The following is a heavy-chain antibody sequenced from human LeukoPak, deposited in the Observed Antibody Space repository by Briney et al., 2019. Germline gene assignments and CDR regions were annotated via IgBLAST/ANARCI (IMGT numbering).Heavy chain of an antibody. J-gene: IGHJ6*03. CDR3: ASLAIAVAGTNQDYYYMDV. CDR1: GYTFTGYY. V-gene: IGHV1-2*02. CDR2: INPNSGGT. D-gene: IGHD6-19*01. Sequence: ASVKVSCKASGYTFTGYYMHWVRQAPGQGLEWMGWINPNSGGTNYAQKFQGRVTMTRDTSISTAYMELSRLRSDDTAVYYCASLAIAVAGTNQDYYYMDVWGKGTTVTVSS.